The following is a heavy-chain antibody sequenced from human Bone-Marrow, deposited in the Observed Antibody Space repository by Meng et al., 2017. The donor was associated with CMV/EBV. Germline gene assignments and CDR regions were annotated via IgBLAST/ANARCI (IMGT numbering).Heavy chain of an antibody. Sequence: SETLSLTCTVSGGSISSYYWSWIRQPPGKGLEWIGYIYYSGSTNYNPSLKSRVTISVDTSKNQFSLKLSSVTAADTAVYYCARVQPHLPYYYYGMDVWGQGTTVTFSS. D-gene: IGHD5-18*01. J-gene: IGHJ6*01. CDR1: GGSISSYY. CDR3: ARVQPHLPYYYYGMDV. V-gene: IGHV4-59*01. CDR2: IYYSGST.